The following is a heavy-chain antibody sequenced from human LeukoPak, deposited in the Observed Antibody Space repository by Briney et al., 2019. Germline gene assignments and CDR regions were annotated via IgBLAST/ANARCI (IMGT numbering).Heavy chain of an antibody. CDR1: GGSFSGYY. D-gene: IGHD2-21*01. V-gene: IGHV4-34*01. CDR3: ARHLAGHFGGFYFDY. Sequence: SETLSLTCAVYGGSFSGYYWSWIRQPPGKGLEWIGEINHSGSTNYNPSLKSRVTISVDTSKNQFSLKLTSVTAADTALYYCARHLAGHFGGFYFDYWGQGTLVTVSS. J-gene: IGHJ4*02. CDR2: INHSGST.